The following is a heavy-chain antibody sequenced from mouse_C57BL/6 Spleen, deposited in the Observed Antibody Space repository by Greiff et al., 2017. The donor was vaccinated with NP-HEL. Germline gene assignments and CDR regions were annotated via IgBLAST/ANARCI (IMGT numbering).Heavy chain of an antibody. Sequence: LEESGAELMKPGASVKLSCKATGYTFTGYWIEWVKQRPGHGLEWIGEILPGSGSTNYNEKFKGKATFTADTSSNTAYMQLSSLTTEDSAIYYCAIYYYGSSYVDWFAYWGQGTLVTVSA. V-gene: IGHV1-9*01. CDR3: AIYYYGSSYVDWFAY. CDR1: GYTFTGYW. J-gene: IGHJ3*01. D-gene: IGHD1-1*01. CDR2: ILPGSGST.